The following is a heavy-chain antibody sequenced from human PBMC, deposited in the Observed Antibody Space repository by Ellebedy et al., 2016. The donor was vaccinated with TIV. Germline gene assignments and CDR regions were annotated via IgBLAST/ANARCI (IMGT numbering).Heavy chain of an antibody. CDR1: GFTFSSHA. CDR2: ISGTGLSM. V-gene: IGHV3-23*01. J-gene: IGHJ4*02. D-gene: IGHD2-2*01. Sequence: GESLKISXAASGFTFSSHAMTWVRQAPGKGLEWVSTISGTGLSMYYADSVKGRFTISRDNSKNTLSLQMNSPRAEDTALYYCSRGVRGVVPAGILDNWGQGALVTVSS. CDR3: SRGVRGVVPAGILDN.